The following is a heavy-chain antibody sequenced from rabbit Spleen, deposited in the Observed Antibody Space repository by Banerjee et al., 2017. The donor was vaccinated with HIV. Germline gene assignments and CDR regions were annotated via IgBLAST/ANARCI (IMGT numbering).Heavy chain of an antibody. CDR1: GVSFSGASY. CDR3: ARSTYGYDDYGDLYYAAMDL. J-gene: IGHJ6*01. Sequence: QSLEESGGDLVKPGASLTLTCIASGVSFSGASYMCWVRQAPGKGLEWIACIPAGISGNIGYANWAKGRFTISKTSSTTVTLQMTSLTAADTATYFCARSTYGYDDYGDLYYAAMDLWGPGTLVTVS. D-gene: IGHD2-1*01. CDR2: IPAGISGNI. V-gene: IGHV1S40*01.